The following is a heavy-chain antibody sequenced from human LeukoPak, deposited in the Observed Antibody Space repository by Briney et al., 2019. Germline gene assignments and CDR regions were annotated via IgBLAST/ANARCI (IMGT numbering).Heavy chain of an antibody. CDR3: ARHRLRLVAGTVYFDY. V-gene: IGHV4-59*08. J-gene: IGHJ4*02. CDR2: IYYSGST. CDR1: GGSISSYY. Sequence: SETLSLTCTVSGGSISSYYWSWIRQPPGKGLEWIGYIYYSGSTNYNPSLKSRVTISVDTSKNQFSLKLSSVTAADTAVYYCARHRLRLVAGTVYFDYWGQGTLVTVSS. D-gene: IGHD6-19*01.